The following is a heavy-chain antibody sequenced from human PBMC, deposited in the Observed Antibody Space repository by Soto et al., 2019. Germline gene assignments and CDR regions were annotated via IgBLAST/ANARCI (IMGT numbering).Heavy chain of an antibody. CDR1: GFTFSSYS. V-gene: IGHV3-48*02. CDR3: ARYGLQLYYYYGMDV. CDR2: ISSSSSNI. J-gene: IGHJ6*02. D-gene: IGHD4-4*01. Sequence: GGSLRLSCAASGFTFSSYSMNWVRQAPGKGLEWVSYISSSSSNIYYADSVKGRFTISRDNAKNSLYLQMNSLRDEDTAVYYCARYGLQLYYYYGMDVWGQGTTVTVSS.